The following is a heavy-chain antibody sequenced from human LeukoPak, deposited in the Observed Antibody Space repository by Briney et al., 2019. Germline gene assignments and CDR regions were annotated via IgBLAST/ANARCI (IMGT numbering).Heavy chain of an antibody. V-gene: IGHV3-7*01. CDR2: IKQDGSEK. J-gene: IGHJ3*02. CDR1: RFTFSSYW. Sequence: GGSLRLSCAASRFTFSSYWMSWVRQAPEKGLEWVANIKQDGSEKYYVDSVKGRFTISRDNAKNSLYLQMNSLRAEDTAVYYCASVGAFDIWGQGTMVTVSS. CDR3: ASVGAFDI.